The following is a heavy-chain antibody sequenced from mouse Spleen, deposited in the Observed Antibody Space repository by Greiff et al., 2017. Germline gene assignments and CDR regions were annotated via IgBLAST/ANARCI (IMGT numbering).Heavy chain of an antibody. J-gene: IGHJ1*01. Sequence: SGPELVKPGALVKISCKASGYNFTSYDINWVKQRPGQGLEWIGRIYPGDGSTKYNEKFKGKATLTADKSSSTAYMQLSSLTSENSAVYFCARGKYFGVWGAGTTVTGSS. V-gene: IGHV1S33*01. CDR3: ARGKYFGV. D-gene: IGHD2-3*01. CDR1: GYNFTSYD. CDR2: IYPGDGST.